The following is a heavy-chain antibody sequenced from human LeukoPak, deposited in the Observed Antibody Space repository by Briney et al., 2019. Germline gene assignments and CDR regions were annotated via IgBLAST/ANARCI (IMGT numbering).Heavy chain of an antibody. J-gene: IGHJ4*02. V-gene: IGHV4-4*02. D-gene: IGHD6-13*01. CDR1: GGSISSNNW. CDR3: ARVIRAAAGIDY. Sequence: SGTLSLTCAVSGGSISSNNWWTWVRQPPGEGLEWIGEIYHSGSTHYNPSLKSRVTISVDTSKNQFSLKLSSVTAADTAVYYCARVIRAAAGIDYWGQGTLVTVSS. CDR2: IYHSGST.